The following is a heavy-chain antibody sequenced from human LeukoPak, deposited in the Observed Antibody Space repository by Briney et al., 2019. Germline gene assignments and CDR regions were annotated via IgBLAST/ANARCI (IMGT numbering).Heavy chain of an antibody. D-gene: IGHD1-26*01. V-gene: IGHV4-59*08. CDR2: MYSSGST. J-gene: IGHJ4*02. CDR3: ARRRSNSGSYDY. Sequence: TSETLSLTCTVCGGSISGCYWSWIPQPPRKGLEGIGYMYSSGSTNYNPSLKSRVTMSVDTSRNQFSLKLSSVTAADTAMYYCARRRSNSGSYDYWGQGTLVTVSS. CDR1: GGSISGCY.